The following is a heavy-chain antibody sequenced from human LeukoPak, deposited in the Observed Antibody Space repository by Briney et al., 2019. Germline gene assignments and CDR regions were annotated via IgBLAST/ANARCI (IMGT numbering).Heavy chain of an antibody. Sequence: PGGSLRLSCIASEFTFSNYGMQWVRQTPGKGLEWVSSISGGGGSTYYADSVKGRFTISRDNSKNTLFLQMSSLTAGDTAVYYCAKSAYYDSSGFYREYYFEHWGQGTLVTVSS. CDR3: AKSAYYDSSGFYREYYFEH. V-gene: IGHV3-23*01. D-gene: IGHD3-22*01. CDR1: EFTFSNYG. CDR2: ISGGGGST. J-gene: IGHJ4*02.